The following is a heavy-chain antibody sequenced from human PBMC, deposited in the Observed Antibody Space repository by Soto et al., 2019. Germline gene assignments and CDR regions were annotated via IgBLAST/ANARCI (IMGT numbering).Heavy chain of an antibody. CDR3: ARDRHIAAAGFDY. CDR1: GGSISSYY. V-gene: IGHV4-59*01. J-gene: IGHJ4*02. Sequence: QVQLQESGPGLVKPSETLSLTCTVSGGSISSYYWSWIRQPPGKGLEWIGYIYYSGSTNYNPSLKSRVTIPVDTSKNQFSLKLSSVTAADTAVYYCARDRHIAAAGFDYWGQGTLVTVSS. D-gene: IGHD6-13*01. CDR2: IYYSGST.